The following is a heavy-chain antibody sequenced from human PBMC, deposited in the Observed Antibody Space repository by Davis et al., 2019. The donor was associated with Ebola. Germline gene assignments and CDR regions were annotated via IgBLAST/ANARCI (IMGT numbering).Heavy chain of an antibody. Sequence: PGGSLRLSCAASGFTFSSYGMHWVRQAPGKGLEWVSYISSSGSTIYYADSVKGRFTISRDNAKNSLYLQMNSLRAEDTAVYYCAREDCSSTSCYLFDPWGQGTLVTVSS. J-gene: IGHJ5*02. CDR2: ISSSGSTI. CDR3: AREDCSSTSCYLFDP. V-gene: IGHV3-48*04. D-gene: IGHD2-2*01. CDR1: GFTFSSYG.